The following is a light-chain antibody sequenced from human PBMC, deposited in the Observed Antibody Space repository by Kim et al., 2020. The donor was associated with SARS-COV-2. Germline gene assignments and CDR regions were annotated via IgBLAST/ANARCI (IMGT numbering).Light chain of an antibody. V-gene: IGKV1-39*01. CDR3: QQSYSTPLT. CDR2: AAS. Sequence: ACVGDRVTITCRASQSISSYLNWYQQKPGKAPKLLIYAASSLQSGVPSRFSGSGSGTDFTLTISSLQPEDFATYYCQQSYSTPLTFGGGTKVEIK. J-gene: IGKJ4*01. CDR1: QSISSY.